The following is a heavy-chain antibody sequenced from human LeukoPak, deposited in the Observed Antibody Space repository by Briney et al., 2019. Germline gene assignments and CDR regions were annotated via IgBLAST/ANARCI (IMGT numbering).Heavy chain of an antibody. V-gene: IGHV3-23*01. J-gene: IGHJ4*02. CDR1: GFTFRSYG. Sequence: GGSLRLSCAASGFTFRSYGMSWVRQAPGKGLEWVSGISGSGGSTCYADSVKGLFTISRDSSKNTLFLQMNSLSAEDTAVYYCAKVPTYSSSWYAFYFDYWGQGTLVTVSS. D-gene: IGHD6-13*01. CDR3: AKVPTYSSSWYAFYFDY. CDR2: ISGSGGST.